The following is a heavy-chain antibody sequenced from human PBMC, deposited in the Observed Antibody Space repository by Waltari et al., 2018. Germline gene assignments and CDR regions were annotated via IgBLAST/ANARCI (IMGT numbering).Heavy chain of an antibody. V-gene: IGHV4-61*02. Sequence: QVQLQESGPGLAKASQTLSLTCDVSGGSISNLNLYCSWIRQPAGKGLEWIGRIYRSGVTDYNPSLRGRATMFLDMSKNQFSLTVDSLIAADTAVYYCAVSPDTATSRAAFHFWGPGTTVSVSS. D-gene: IGHD5-18*01. CDR3: AVSPDTATSRAAFHF. J-gene: IGHJ6*02. CDR2: IYRSGVT. CDR1: GGSISNLNLY.